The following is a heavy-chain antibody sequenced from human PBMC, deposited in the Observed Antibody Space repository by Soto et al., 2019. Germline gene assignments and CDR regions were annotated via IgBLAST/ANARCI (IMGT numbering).Heavy chain of an antibody. J-gene: IGHJ3*02. Sequence: QITLKESGPTLVKPTQALTLTCSFSGFSLTTTGEGVGWIRQPPGKALEFLALIYWDDDKFYNPSLKNRLTITKDTSKNQVVLTMTNMDPVDKATYFCSRTQLTMTANDFDIWGQGTSVTVSS. CDR3: SRTQLTMTANDFDI. CDR2: IYWDDDK. CDR1: GFSLTTTGEG. V-gene: IGHV2-5*02. D-gene: IGHD2-21*02.